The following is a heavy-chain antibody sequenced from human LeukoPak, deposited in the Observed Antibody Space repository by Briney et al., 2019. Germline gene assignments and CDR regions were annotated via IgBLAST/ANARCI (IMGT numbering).Heavy chain of an antibody. V-gene: IGHV4-38-2*02. CDR3: ARDGSCYRDWFDP. Sequence: SETLSLACTVSGYSISTGYFWGWIRQTPGKGLEWIGSIYHSGTTYYNPSLKSRVTISVDTSENQFSLKLNSVTAADTAVYYCARDGSCYRDWFDPWGQGTLVTVSS. D-gene: IGHD1-26*01. CDR2: IYHSGTT. J-gene: IGHJ5*02. CDR1: GYSISTGYF.